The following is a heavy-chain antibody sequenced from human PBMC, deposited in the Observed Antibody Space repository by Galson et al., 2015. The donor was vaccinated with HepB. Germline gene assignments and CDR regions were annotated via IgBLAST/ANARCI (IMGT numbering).Heavy chain of an antibody. V-gene: IGHV4-59*12. CDR3: ARGGSEYSSSWYEGFDP. D-gene: IGHD6-13*01. CDR2: MYYSGST. CDR1: GGSISGSY. Sequence: ETLSLTCTVSGGSISGSYWTWIRQSQGKGLEWIVYMYYSGSTNYNPSLKSRVTTSFDTSKNQFFLKLSSVTAADTAMYYCARGGSEYSSSWYEGFDPWGQGTLVTVSS. J-gene: IGHJ5*02.